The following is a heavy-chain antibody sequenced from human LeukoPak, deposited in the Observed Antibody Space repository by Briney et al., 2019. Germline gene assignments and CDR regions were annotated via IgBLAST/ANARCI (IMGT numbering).Heavy chain of an antibody. Sequence: GWSLRLSCAASGFTFSRYGMVWVRQAPWKGLEYVSGITSNGGTSYYGNSVKGRFTIYRDNSKDTLYLQRGSLRTEDMAVYYCARGVRWASDYWGQGTLVTVAS. D-gene: IGHD4-23*01. CDR2: ITSNGGTS. V-gene: IGHV3-64*01. CDR3: ARGVRWASDY. J-gene: IGHJ4*02. CDR1: GFTFSRYG.